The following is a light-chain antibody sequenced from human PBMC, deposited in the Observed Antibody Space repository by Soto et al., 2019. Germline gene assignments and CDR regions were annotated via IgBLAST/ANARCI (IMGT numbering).Light chain of an antibody. V-gene: IGLV2-8*01. Sequence: QSALTQPPSASGSPGQSVTISCTGTSSDVGRYNYVSWYQQHPGKAPKLMIYEVSKRPSGVPDRFSGSKSGNTASLTVSGLQAEDEADYYCSSYAGSNPVVFGGGTQLTVL. CDR1: SSDVGRYNY. CDR2: EVS. J-gene: IGLJ2*01. CDR3: SSYAGSNPVV.